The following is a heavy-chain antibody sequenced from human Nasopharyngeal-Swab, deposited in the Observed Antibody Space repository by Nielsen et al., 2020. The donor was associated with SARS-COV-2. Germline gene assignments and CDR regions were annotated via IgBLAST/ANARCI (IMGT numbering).Heavy chain of an antibody. V-gene: IGHV4-34*01. D-gene: IGHD2-2*01. Sequence: SETLSLTFAVSGGSFSAYYWGWIRQLPGKGLEWIGEINHIGVTNYNPSLKGRVTISVDTSKNQFSLKLSSVTAADTAVYYCARGLSGIVPAPILGLGPYYPYYYMDVWGKGTTVTVSS. CDR2: INHIGVT. J-gene: IGHJ6*03. CDR1: GGSFSAYY. CDR3: ARGLSGIVPAPILGLGPYYPYYYMDV.